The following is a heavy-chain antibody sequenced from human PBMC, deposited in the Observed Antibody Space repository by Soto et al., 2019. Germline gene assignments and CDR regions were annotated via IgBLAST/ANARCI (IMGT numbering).Heavy chain of an antibody. D-gene: IGHD2-21*02. CDR2: INHSGST. CDR1: GGSFSGYY. Sequence: QVQLQQWGAGLLKPSETLSPTCAVYGGSFSGYYWSWIRQPPGKGLEWIGEINHSGSTNYNPSLKSRVTISVDTSKNQFSLKLSSVTAADTAVYYCARQPSTVVTPGAFDYWGQGTLVTVSS. J-gene: IGHJ4*02. V-gene: IGHV4-34*01. CDR3: ARQPSTVVTPGAFDY.